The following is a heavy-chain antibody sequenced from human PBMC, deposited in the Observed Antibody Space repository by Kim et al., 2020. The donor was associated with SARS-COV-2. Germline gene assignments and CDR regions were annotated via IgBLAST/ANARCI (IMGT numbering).Heavy chain of an antibody. V-gene: IGHV3-33*01. Sequence: GGSLRLSCAASGFTFSSYGMHWVRQAPGKGLEWVAVIWYDGSNKYYADSVKGRFTISRDNSKNTLYLQMNSLRAEDTAVYYCAREWELLWSFDYWGQGTLVTVSS. CDR3: AREWELLWSFDY. CDR2: IWYDGSNK. J-gene: IGHJ4*02. D-gene: IGHD1-26*01. CDR1: GFTFSSYG.